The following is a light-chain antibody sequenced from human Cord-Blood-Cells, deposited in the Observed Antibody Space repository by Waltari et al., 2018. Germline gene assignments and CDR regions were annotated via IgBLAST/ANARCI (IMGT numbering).Light chain of an antibody. Sequence: QSALTQPASVSGSPGQSITISCTGTSSDVGVYNDVTWYQQHPDKAPTLMLYDVRNRPSGSSSLFLGSKSGNTASLTISGLQAENEADYDSSSHTSSSTWVFGGGTKLTVL. V-gene: IGLV2-14*01. CDR2: DVR. CDR3: SSHTSSSTWV. J-gene: IGLJ3*02. CDR1: SSDVGVYND.